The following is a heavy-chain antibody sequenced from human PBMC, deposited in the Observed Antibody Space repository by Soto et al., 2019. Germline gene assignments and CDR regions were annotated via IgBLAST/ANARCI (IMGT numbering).Heavy chain of an antibody. D-gene: IGHD3-3*01. V-gene: IGHV1-18*01. CDR3: ARSCLFWRGEPIGEDY. CDR2: ISAYNGNT. J-gene: IGHJ4*02. Sequence: GASVKVSCKASGYTFTSYGISWVRQAPGQGLEWMGWISAYNGNTNYAQKLQGRVTMTTDTSTSTAYMELRSLRSDDTAVYYCARSCLFWRGEPIGEDYRGPGTLVTVSS. CDR1: GYTFTSYG.